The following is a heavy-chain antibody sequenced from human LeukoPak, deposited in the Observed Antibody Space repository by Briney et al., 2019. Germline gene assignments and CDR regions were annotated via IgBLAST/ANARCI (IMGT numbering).Heavy chain of an antibody. D-gene: IGHD2-2*01. J-gene: IGHJ3*02. CDR3: ARGLGYCSSTSCLYDAFDI. CDR2: IYYSGST. V-gene: IGHV4-59*08. Sequence: PETLSPTCTVSGRSTSSFYRSWIRPPPGKGLEWVGYIYYSGSTNYNPSLKSRVTISVDTSKSQFSLKLSSVTAADTAVYYCARGLGYCSSTSCLYDAFDIWGQGTMVTVSS. CDR1: GRSTSSFY.